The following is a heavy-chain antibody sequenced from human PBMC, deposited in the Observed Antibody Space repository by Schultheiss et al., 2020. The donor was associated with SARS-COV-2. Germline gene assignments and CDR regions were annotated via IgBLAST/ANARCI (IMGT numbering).Heavy chain of an antibody. CDR3: ARAGYCSGGSCYPPGPKYYFDY. Sequence: GGSLRLSCAASGFTFSSYAMHWVRQAPGKGLEYVSAISSNGGSTYYANSVKGRFTISRDNSKNTLYLQMNSLRAEDTAVYYCARAGYCSGGSCYPPGPKYYFDYWGQGTLVTVAS. CDR2: ISSNGGST. CDR1: GFTFSSYA. D-gene: IGHD2-15*01. V-gene: IGHV3-64*01. J-gene: IGHJ4*02.